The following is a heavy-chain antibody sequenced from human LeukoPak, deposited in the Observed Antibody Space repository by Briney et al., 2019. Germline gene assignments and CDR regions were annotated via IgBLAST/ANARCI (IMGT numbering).Heavy chain of an antibody. V-gene: IGHV3-30*03. CDR3: ARNENSGWGYFDY. J-gene: IGHJ4*02. Sequence: GGSLRLSCAVSGFTFNNYDMHWVRQAPGKGLEWVAVILHDGSNKYYADSVKGRFTISRDNSKNTLYLQMNSLRAEDTAVYYCARNENSGWGYFDYWGQGTLVTVSS. CDR2: ILHDGSNK. D-gene: IGHD5-12*01. CDR1: GFTFNNYD.